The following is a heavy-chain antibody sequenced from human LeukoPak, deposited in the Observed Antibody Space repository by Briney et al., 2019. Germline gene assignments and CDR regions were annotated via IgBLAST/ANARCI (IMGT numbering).Heavy chain of an antibody. CDR1: GYTFTGYY. J-gene: IGHJ5*02. Sequence: GASVKVSCKASGYTFTGYYMHWVRQAPGQGLEWMGRINPNSGGTNFAQKFQGRVSMTRDTSISTAYMEMSSLRSDDTAVYYCARGSRSGWYFWFDPWGQGTLVTVSS. D-gene: IGHD6-19*01. CDR3: ARGSRSGWYFWFDP. CDR2: INPNSGGT. V-gene: IGHV1-2*06.